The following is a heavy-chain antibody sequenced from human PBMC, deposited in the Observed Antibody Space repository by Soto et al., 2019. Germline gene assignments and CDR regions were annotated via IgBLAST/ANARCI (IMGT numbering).Heavy chain of an antibody. CDR3: ARMVRGSNIDYYHYMDV. J-gene: IGHJ6*03. V-gene: IGHV1-18*01. D-gene: IGHD3-10*01. CDR2: ISASNGDT. CDR1: GYTFTSHG. Sequence: QVQLVQSGGVMKKPGASVKVSCKASGYTFTSHGISWVRQAPGQGLEWMGWISASNGDTNYAQKYQGRVTVTTDPSTSTGYMELRSLRSEDTAVYYCARMVRGSNIDYYHYMDVWGEGTTVTVSS.